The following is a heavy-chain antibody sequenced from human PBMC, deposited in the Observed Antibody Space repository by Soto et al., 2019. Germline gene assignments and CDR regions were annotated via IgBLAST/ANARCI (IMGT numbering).Heavy chain of an antibody. Sequence: QVQLQQWGAGLLKPSETLSLTCAVYGGSFSGYYWSWIRQPPGKGLEWIGEINHSGSTNYNPSLKSRVTISVDTDKNQFSLKLSSVTAADTSVYYCARYFQGVKWFDPWGQGTLVTVSS. CDR2: INHSGST. V-gene: IGHV4-34*01. CDR3: ARYFQGVKWFDP. J-gene: IGHJ5*02. CDR1: GGSFSGYY. D-gene: IGHD3-10*02.